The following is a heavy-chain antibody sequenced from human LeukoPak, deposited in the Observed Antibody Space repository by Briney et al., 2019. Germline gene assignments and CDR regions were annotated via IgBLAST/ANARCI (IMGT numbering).Heavy chain of an antibody. CDR1: GGTFSSYA. D-gene: IGHD2-15*01. J-gene: IGHJ6*04. CDR3: ARNSGCSGGSCYFYYYYGMDV. Sequence: GASVKVSCKASGGTFSSYAISWVRQAPGQGLEWMGGIIPIFGTANYAQKFQGRVTITADESTSTAYMELSSLRSEDTAVYYCARNSGCSGGSCYFYYYYGMDVWGNGATVTVSS. V-gene: IGHV1-69*01. CDR2: IIPIFGTA.